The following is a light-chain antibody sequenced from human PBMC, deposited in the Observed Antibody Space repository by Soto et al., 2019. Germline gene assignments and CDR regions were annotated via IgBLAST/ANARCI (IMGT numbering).Light chain of an antibody. CDR2: GVN. Sequence: QSVLTQPASVSGSPGQSITISCTGTSSDVGDYNYVSWYQQHPGKAPKLMIYGVNNRPSGVSNRFSGSKSGNTASLTISGLQAEDEADYYCSSYTSRSTRVFGTGTKVTVL. V-gene: IGLV2-14*01. CDR3: SSYTSRSTRV. CDR1: SSDVGDYNY. J-gene: IGLJ1*01.